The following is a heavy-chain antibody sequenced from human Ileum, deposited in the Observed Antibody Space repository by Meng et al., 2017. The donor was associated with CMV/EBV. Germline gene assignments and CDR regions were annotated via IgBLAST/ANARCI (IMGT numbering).Heavy chain of an antibody. CDR1: GFTFDDYT. CDR3: AKAIFGVVIKSGVDY. V-gene: IGHV3-43*01. J-gene: IGHJ4*02. Sequence: GGFLRLSCAASGFTFDDYTMHWVRQAPGKGLEWVSLISWDGGSTYYADSVKGRFTISRDNSKNSLYLQMNSLRTEDTALYYCAKAIFGVVIKSGVDYWGQGTLVTVSS. D-gene: IGHD3-3*01. CDR2: ISWDGGST.